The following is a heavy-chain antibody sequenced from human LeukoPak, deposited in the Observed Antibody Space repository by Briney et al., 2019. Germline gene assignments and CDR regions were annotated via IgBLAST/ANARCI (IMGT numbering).Heavy chain of an antibody. CDR3: ARQPGGTAAFDI. Sequence: SETLSFTCTGYAGSISSYYWSWIRQPPGKGLKWIAYIYYSGSTNYNPSIKSRVTISVDTSKNQFSLKLSSVTAADTAVYYCARQPGGTAAFDIWGQGTRVTVSS. V-gene: IGHV4-59*08. J-gene: IGHJ3*02. D-gene: IGHD1-14*01. CDR1: AGSISSYY. CDR2: IYYSGST.